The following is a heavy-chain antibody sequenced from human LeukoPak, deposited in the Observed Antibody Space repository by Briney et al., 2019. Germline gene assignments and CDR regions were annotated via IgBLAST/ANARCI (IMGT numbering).Heavy chain of an antibody. CDR3: ARGEPYDFWSGYPDY. CDR1: GFTVSGNY. V-gene: IGHV3-66*02. J-gene: IGHJ4*02. D-gene: IGHD3-3*01. CDR2: IYSGGST. Sequence: GGSLRLSCAASGFTVSGNYMSWVRQAPGKGLEWVSVIYSGGSTYYADSVKGRFTISRDNSKNTLYLQMNSLRAEDTAVYYCARGEPYDFWSGYPDYWGQGTLVTVSS.